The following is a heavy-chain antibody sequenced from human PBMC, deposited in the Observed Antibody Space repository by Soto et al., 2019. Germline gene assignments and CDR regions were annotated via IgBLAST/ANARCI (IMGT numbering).Heavy chain of an antibody. V-gene: IGHV1-69*10. J-gene: IGHJ6*03. CDR3: ERGGLYGGNYYYYYMDV. CDR1: GGTFSSYA. CDR2: IIPIFGIA. D-gene: IGHD4-17*01. Sequence: ASVKVSCKASGGTFSSYAISWVRQAPGQGLEWMGGIIPIFGIANYAQKFQGRVTITADKSTSTAYMELSSLRSEDTAVYYCERGGLYGGNYYYYYMDVWDKGTTVTVSS.